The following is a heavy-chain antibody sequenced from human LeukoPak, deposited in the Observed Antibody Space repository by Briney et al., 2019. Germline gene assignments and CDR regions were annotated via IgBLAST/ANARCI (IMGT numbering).Heavy chain of an antibody. J-gene: IGHJ4*02. V-gene: IGHV5-51*01. Sequence: GESLQISCKGSGYTFTNYWIAWVRQMPGEGLEWMGIVYPGGSDTRYSPSFQGQVTISVDKSINTAYLQWASLKASDTAIYYCARRYCSSTTCRGDFDYWGQGTLVTVSS. CDR3: ARRYCSSTTCRGDFDY. CDR1: GYTFTNYW. CDR2: VYPGGSDT. D-gene: IGHD2-2*01.